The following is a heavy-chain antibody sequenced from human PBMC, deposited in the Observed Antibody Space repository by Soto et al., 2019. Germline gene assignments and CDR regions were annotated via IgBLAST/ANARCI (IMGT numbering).Heavy chain of an antibody. CDR1: GFTFDDYA. Sequence: GGSLRLSCAASGFTFDDYAIHWVRQAPGKGLEWVSGISWNSGSIGYADSVKGRFTISRDNAKNSLYLQMNSLRAEDTALYYCVKDKRYYDSSGQFDYWGQGTLVTVSS. J-gene: IGHJ4*02. V-gene: IGHV3-9*01. CDR3: VKDKRYYDSSGQFDY. D-gene: IGHD3-22*01. CDR2: ISWNSGSI.